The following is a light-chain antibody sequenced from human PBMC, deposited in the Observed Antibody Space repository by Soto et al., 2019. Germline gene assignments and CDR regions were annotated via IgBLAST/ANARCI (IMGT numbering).Light chain of an antibody. CDR1: QSVSSSY. Sequence: EIVLTQSPGTLPLSPGERATLSCRASQSVSSSYLAWYQQKSGQAPRLLIYGASSRATGIPDRFSGSGSGTDFTLTISRLEPEDFAVYYCQQYGSSPYTFGQGTKLEIK. J-gene: IGKJ2*01. V-gene: IGKV3-20*01. CDR3: QQYGSSPYT. CDR2: GAS.